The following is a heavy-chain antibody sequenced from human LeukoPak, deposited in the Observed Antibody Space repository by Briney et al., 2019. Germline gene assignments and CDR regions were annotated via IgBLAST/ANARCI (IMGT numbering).Heavy chain of an antibody. CDR1: GASISGYW. CDR3: ARGVETRRWFDP. J-gene: IGHJ5*02. Sequence: SETLSLTCTVSGASISGYWWSWILQPAGKGLEWIGRMYSDGDTNFNPSLKSRVTVSLDMSTNQFSLKLISVTAADTAVYYCARGVETRRWFDPWGQGTLVTVSS. D-gene: IGHD5-24*01. CDR2: MYSDGDT. V-gene: IGHV4-4*07.